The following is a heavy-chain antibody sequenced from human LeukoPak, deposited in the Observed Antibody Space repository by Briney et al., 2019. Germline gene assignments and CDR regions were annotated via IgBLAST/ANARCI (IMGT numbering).Heavy chain of an antibody. Sequence: SQTLSLTCTVSRGSISNADYYWSWIRQHPGKGLEWIGYIYYSGSTYYNPSLKSRVTISVDTSKNQFSLKLSSVTAADTAVYYCARATFDSRGYYYEGEYWGQGTLVTVSS. CDR1: RGSISNADYY. CDR3: ARATFDSRGYYYEGEY. CDR2: IYYSGST. J-gene: IGHJ4*02. D-gene: IGHD3-22*01. V-gene: IGHV4-31*03.